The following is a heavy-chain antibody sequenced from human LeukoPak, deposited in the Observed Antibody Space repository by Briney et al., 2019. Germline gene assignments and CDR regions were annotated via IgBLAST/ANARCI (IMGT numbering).Heavy chain of an antibody. Sequence: SETLSLTCTVSGGSISSGSYYWSWIRQPAGKGLEWIGHIYTSGGTNYNPSLKSRVTISVDTSKNQFSLKLSSVTAADTAAYYCARRGRYDILTGYYMTEDFDYWGQGTLVTVSS. V-gene: IGHV4-61*09. J-gene: IGHJ4*02. D-gene: IGHD3-9*01. CDR3: ARRGRYDILTGYYMTEDFDY. CDR1: GGSISSGSYY. CDR2: IYTSGGT.